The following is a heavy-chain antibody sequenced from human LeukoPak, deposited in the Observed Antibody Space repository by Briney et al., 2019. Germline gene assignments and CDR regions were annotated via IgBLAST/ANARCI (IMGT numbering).Heavy chain of an antibody. J-gene: IGHJ6*02. Sequence: GGSLRLSCAPSGLSFGSYTIHWVRQAPGKGLEWVSSISSTSGYIHYADSVKGRFSISRDNAKNLVHLEMDILRADDTAVYYCARVGGGSEDKKIYYYYGMDVWGQGTTVTVSS. D-gene: IGHD5-12*01. CDR2: ISSTSGYI. CDR3: ARVGGGSEDKKIYYYYGMDV. V-gene: IGHV3-21*01. CDR1: GLSFGSYT.